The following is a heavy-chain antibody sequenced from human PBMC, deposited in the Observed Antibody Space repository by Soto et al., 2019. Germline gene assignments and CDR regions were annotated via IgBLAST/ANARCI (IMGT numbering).Heavy chain of an antibody. V-gene: IGHV3-15*07. CDR2: IKSKTDGGTT. CDR1: GFTFSNAW. J-gene: IGHJ4*02. D-gene: IGHD6-13*01. Sequence: LRLSCAASGFTFSNAWMNWVRQAPGKGLEWVGRIKSKTDGGTTDYAAPVKGRFTISRDDSKNTLYLQMNSLKTEDTAVYYCTTDLESSSWWNQVDYWGQGTLVTVSS. CDR3: TTDLESSSWWNQVDY.